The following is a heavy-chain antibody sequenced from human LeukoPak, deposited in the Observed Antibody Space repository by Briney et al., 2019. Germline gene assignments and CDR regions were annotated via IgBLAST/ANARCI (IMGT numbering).Heavy chain of an antibody. D-gene: IGHD3-10*01. V-gene: IGHV1-3*01. CDR3: ARDLSILWYGELCR. CDR2: INAGNGNT. Sequence: ASVKVSCKASGYTFTSYAMHWVRQAPGQRLEWMGWINAGNGNTKYSQKFQGRVTITRDTSASTAYMELSSLSSEDTAVYYCARDLSILWYGELCRWGQGTLVTVSS. CDR1: GYTFTSYA. J-gene: IGHJ4*02.